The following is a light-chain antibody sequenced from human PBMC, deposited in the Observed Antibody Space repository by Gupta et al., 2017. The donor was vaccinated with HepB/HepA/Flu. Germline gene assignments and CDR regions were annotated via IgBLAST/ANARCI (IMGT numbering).Light chain of an antibody. CDR3: QQRTKSMYT. J-gene: IGKJ2*01. V-gene: IGKV3-11*01. CDR1: QSVRTH. CDR2: GAS. Sequence: EIVLTQSPATLSLSPGERATLSCRASQSVRTHLACQQQTPGQAPRLLNDGASNRATDTPARCSGRWSAADSTRTSSSLSAEDVAVYYCQQRTKSMYTFGEGTKLEIK.